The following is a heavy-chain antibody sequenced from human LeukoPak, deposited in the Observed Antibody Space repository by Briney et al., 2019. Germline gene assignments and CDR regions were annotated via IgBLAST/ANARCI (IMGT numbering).Heavy chain of an antibody. CDR1: GYTFTSYA. V-gene: IGHV1-2*02. Sequence: GASVKVSCKASGYTFTSYAMNWVRQAPGQGLEWMGWINPNSGGTNYAQKFQGRVTMTRDTSISTAYMELSRLRSDDTAVYYCARAYDFWSGYYDWGQGTLVTVSS. CDR3: ARAYDFWSGYYD. J-gene: IGHJ4*02. D-gene: IGHD3-3*01. CDR2: INPNSGGT.